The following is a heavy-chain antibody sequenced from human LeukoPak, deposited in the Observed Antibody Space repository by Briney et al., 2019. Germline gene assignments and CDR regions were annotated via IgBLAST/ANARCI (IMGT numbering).Heavy chain of an antibody. CDR2: IIPIFGTA. J-gene: IGHJ4*02. CDR3: ARVPQWLVQRYFDY. V-gene: IGHV1-69*05. CDR1: GGTFSSYA. D-gene: IGHD6-19*01. Sequence: ASVKVSCKASGGTFSSYAISWVRQAPGQGLEWMGGIIPIFGTANYAQKFQGRVTITRDTSASTAYMELSSLRSEDTAVYYCARVPQWLVQRYFDYWGQGTLVTVSS.